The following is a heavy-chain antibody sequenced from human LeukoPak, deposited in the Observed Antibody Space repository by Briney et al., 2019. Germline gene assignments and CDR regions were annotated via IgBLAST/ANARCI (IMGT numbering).Heavy chain of an antibody. J-gene: IGHJ4*02. CDR3: ARRYCSGGGCYDFDY. CDR2: IWYDGSNK. V-gene: IGHV3-33*01. D-gene: IGHD2-15*01. Sequence: PGGSLRLSCAASGFTFSSYGMHWVRQAPGKGLEWVAVIWYDGSNKYYADSVKGRFTISRDNSKNTLYLQMNSLRAEDTAAYYCARRYCSGGGCYDFDYWGQGTLVTVSS. CDR1: GFTFSSYG.